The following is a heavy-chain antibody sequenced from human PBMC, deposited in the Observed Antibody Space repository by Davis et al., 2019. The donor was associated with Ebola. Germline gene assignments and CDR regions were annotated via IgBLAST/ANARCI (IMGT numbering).Heavy chain of an antibody. CDR3: AKGGSGWPSDYSYDTGV. CDR2: ITSSGGTT. D-gene: IGHD6-19*01. CDR1: GFTFSRYA. J-gene: IGHJ6*04. V-gene: IGHV3-23*01. Sequence: GGSLRLSCAASGFTFSRYAMTWARQAPGKGLEWVSAITSSGGTTYYADSVKGRFTISRDNSRNTLYLQITSLRVDDTAVYYCAKGGSGWPSDYSYDTGVWGNGTTVTVSS.